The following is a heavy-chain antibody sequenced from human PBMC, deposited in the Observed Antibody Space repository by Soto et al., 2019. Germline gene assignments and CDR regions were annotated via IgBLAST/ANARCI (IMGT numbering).Heavy chain of an antibody. CDR2: ITSNGRST. J-gene: IGHJ4*02. CDR3: TTILLWFGDPLGFDY. Sequence: PGGSLRLSCAASGFSFNVYAMTWVRQAPGKGLEWVSHITSNGRSTFYADSVKGRFTISRDNSKNTLYLQMNSLKTEDTAVYYCTTILLWFGDPLGFDYWGQGTLVTVSS. CDR1: GFSFNVYA. V-gene: IGHV3-23*01. D-gene: IGHD3-10*01.